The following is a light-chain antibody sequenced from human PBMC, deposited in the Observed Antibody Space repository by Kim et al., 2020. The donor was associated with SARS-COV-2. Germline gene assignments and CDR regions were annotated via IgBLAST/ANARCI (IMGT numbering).Light chain of an antibody. Sequence: SLSPGQTTSITCSGDRLGDKYACCYQQKPGQSPVLLIYQDRKRPSGIPERFSGSNSGNTATLTISGAQAMDEADYYCQAWDGSTVVFGGGTQLTVL. CDR2: QDR. V-gene: IGLV3-1*01. J-gene: IGLJ2*01. CDR3: QAWDGSTVV. CDR1: RLGDKY.